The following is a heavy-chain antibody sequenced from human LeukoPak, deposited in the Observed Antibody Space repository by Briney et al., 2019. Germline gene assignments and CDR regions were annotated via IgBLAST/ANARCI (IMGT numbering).Heavy chain of an antibody. CDR2: ISAGGGGS. J-gene: IGHJ4*02. V-gene: IGHV3-23*01. D-gene: IGHD3-10*01. Sequence: GGSLRLSCAASRFTFSSYAMSWVRQAPGKGLEWVSSISAGGGGSYYADSVQGRFTISRDTSKNTLYLQMNSLRAEDTAVYYCAKGGRMVRGVIVTNYYFDYWGQGTLATVSS. CDR1: RFTFSSYA. CDR3: AKGGRMVRGVIVTNYYFDY.